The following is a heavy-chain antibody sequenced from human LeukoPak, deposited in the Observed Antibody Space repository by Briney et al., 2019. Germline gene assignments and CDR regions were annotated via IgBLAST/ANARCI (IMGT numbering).Heavy chain of an antibody. D-gene: IGHD4-11*01. CDR1: GFTFSSYG. J-gene: IGHJ4*02. CDR3: ARVADYSNSAHADY. Sequence: GGSLRLSCAASGFTFSSYGMHWIRQAPGKGLEWVAVIWYDGSNKNYADSVKGRFTISRDNSKNTLYLQMNSLRAEDTAVYYCARVADYSNSAHADYWGQGTLVTVSS. CDR2: IWYDGSNK. V-gene: IGHV3-33*01.